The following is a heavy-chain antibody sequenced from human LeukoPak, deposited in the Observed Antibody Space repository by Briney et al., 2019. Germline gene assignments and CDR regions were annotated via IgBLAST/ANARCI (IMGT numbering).Heavy chain of an antibody. CDR1: GFTFSSYG. CDR2: IRYDGSNK. Sequence: GGSLRLSCAASGFTFSSYGMHWVRQAPGKGLEWVAFIRYDGSNKYYADSVKGRFTISRDNSKNTLYLQMNSLRAEDTAVYYCAKHPGAGYYDSSGYGPLDYWGQGTLVTVSS. V-gene: IGHV3-30*02. D-gene: IGHD3-22*01. CDR3: AKHPGAGYYDSSGYGPLDY. J-gene: IGHJ4*02.